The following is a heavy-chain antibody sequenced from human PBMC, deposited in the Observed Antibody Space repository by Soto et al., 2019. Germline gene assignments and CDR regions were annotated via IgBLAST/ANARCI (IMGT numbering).Heavy chain of an antibody. CDR1: GGSISSYY. CDR3: ARRGYCSSTSCYGRSDDAFDI. CDR2: IYYSGST. D-gene: IGHD2-2*01. J-gene: IGHJ3*02. Sequence: QVQLQESGPGLVKPSETLSLTCTVSGGSISSYYWSWIRQPPGKGLEWIGYIYYSGSTNYNPSLQSRVTISVDTSKNQFSLKLSSVTAADTAVYYCARRGYCSSTSCYGRSDDAFDIWGQGTMVTVSS. V-gene: IGHV4-59*01.